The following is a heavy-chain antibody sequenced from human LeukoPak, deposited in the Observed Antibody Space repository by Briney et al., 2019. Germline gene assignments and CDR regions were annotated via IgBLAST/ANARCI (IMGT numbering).Heavy chain of an antibody. D-gene: IGHD2-15*01. J-gene: IGHJ4*02. CDR2: IKGDGSKI. CDR3: ARDGSYFDF. Sequence: GGSLRLSCGASGFTFSDYWMSWVRQAPGKGPEWVANIKGDGSKIYYVDSVKGRFTISRDNDKNSLYLQMNNLRAEDTAVYHCARDGSYFDFWGQGALVTVSS. V-gene: IGHV3-7*01. CDR1: GFTFSDYW.